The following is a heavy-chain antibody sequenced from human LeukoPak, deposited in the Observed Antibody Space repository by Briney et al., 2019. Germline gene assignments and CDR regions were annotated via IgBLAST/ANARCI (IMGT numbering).Heavy chain of an antibody. CDR1: GFTFSDYY. J-gene: IGHJ6*03. D-gene: IGHD6-13*01. CDR3: ARSIAAAGYLHYYYYYMDV. Sequence: IPGGSLRLSCAASGFTFSDYYMSWIRQAPGKGLEWVSYISSSGSTIYYADSVKGRFTISRGNAKNSLYLQMNSLRAEDTAVYYCARSIAAAGYLHYYYYYMDVWGKGTTVTVSS. V-gene: IGHV3-11*01. CDR2: ISSSGSTI.